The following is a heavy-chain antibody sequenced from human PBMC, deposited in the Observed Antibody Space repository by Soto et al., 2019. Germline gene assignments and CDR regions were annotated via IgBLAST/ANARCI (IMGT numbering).Heavy chain of an antibody. CDR1: GYPVTAYY. J-gene: IGHJ3*02. V-gene: IGHV1-2*02. CDR2: INPATGAA. CDR3: ARGGGVGVAGSAAFDM. D-gene: IGHD3-3*01. Sequence: QLHLVQSGAVVKKPGASVTVSCSASGYPVTAYYMHWVRQAPGRGLEWMGGINPATGAAKYTQTFQGRVTMTRDTSTSTVVMELSGLASVETAVCYCARGGGVGVAGSAAFDMWGQGTLVTVSS.